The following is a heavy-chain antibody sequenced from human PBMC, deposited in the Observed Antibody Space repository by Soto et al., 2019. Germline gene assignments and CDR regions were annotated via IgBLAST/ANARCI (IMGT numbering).Heavy chain of an antibody. D-gene: IGHD5-18*01. CDR3: ARGGLIQLWPPRDY. J-gene: IGHJ4*02. Sequence: SVKVSCKASGGTFSSYAISWVRQAPGQGLEWMGGIIPIFGTANYAQKFQGRVTITADESTSTAYMELSSLRSEDTAVYYCARGGLIQLWPPRDYWGQGTLVTVSS. CDR1: GGTFSSYA. V-gene: IGHV1-69*13. CDR2: IIPIFGTA.